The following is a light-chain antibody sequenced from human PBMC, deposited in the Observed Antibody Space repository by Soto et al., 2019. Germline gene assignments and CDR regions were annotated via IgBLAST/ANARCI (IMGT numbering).Light chain of an antibody. V-gene: IGKV1-5*01. CDR1: QSISSW. Sequence: DVHMTQSPSTLSASVGDRVTITCRASQSISSWLAWYQQKPGKAPKLLIYDASSLESGVPSRFSGSGSGTEFTLTISSLQPDDFATYYCQQYNRYSRTFGQGTKVDIK. CDR3: QQYNRYSRT. J-gene: IGKJ1*01. CDR2: DAS.